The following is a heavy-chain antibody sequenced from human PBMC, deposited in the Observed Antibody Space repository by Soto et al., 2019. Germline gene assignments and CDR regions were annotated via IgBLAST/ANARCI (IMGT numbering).Heavy chain of an antibody. J-gene: IGHJ6*02. CDR3: ASSPGYCSGGSCYGSYYYGMDV. Sequence: ASVKVSCKASGGTFSSYAISWVRQAPGQGLEWMGGIIPIFGTANYAQKFQGRVTITADESTSTAYLELSSLRSEDTAVYYCASSPGYCSGGSCYGSYYYGMDVWGQGTTVTVSS. CDR2: IIPIFGTA. CDR1: GGTFSSYA. V-gene: IGHV1-69*13. D-gene: IGHD2-15*01.